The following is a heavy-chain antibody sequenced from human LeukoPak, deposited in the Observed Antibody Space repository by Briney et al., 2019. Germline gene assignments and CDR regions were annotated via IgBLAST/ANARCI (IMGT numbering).Heavy chain of an antibody. V-gene: IGHV3-48*03. J-gene: IGHJ6*02. CDR3: ARESLDSVGMDV. CDR1: GFTFSSYE. Sequence: GSLRLSCAASGFTFSSYEMDWVRQAPGKGLEWVSYISSSGSAIYYADSVKGRFTISRDNAKNSLYLQLNSLRAEDTAVYYCARESLDSVGMDVWGQGTTVTVSS. CDR2: ISSSGSAI.